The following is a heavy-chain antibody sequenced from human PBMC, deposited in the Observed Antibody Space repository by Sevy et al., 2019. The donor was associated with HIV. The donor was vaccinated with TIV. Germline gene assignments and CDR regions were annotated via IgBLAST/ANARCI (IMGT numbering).Heavy chain of an antibody. Sequence: GSLKISCAASGFTFSSYGMHWVRQAPGKGLEWVAVISYDGSNKYYADSVKGRFTISRDNSKNTLYLQMNSLRAEDTAVYYCSYGSGSYYRGYYFDYWGQGTLVTVSS. J-gene: IGHJ4*02. CDR1: GFTFSSYG. V-gene: IGHV3-30*03. CDR3: SYGSGSYYRGYYFDY. CDR2: ISYDGSNK. D-gene: IGHD3-10*01.